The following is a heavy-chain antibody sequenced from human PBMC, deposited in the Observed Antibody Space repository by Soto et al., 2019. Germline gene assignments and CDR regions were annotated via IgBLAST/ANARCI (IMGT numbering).Heavy chain of an antibody. CDR2: VTSRGDTT. CDR1: GFIFSNYA. CDR3: AKDRLGGGLDY. J-gene: IGHJ4*02. Sequence: EVQLLQSGGGLVQPGGSLRLSCAASGFIFSNYAMNWVRQAPGKGLEWVSIVTSRGDTTYYADSVKGRFTISRDNSKNMLYLQVNSLTAEDTAVYYCAKDRLGGGLDYWGQGTLVSVSS. D-gene: IGHD3-16*01. V-gene: IGHV3-23*01.